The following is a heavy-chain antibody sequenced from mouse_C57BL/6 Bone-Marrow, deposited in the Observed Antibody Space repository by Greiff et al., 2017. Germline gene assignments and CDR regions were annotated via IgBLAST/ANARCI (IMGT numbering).Heavy chain of an antibody. Sequence: VQLQQSGAELVKPGASVKMSCKASGYTFTTYPIEWMKQNHGKSLEWIGNFHPYNDDTKYNEKFKGKATLTVEKSSNTVYLELSRLTSDDSAVXYWGRSSTFFYYFDYWGQGTTLTGSS. V-gene: IGHV1-47*01. CDR3: GRSSTFFYYFDY. CDR1: GYTFTTYP. J-gene: IGHJ2*01. D-gene: IGHD5-1*01. CDR2: FHPYNDDT.